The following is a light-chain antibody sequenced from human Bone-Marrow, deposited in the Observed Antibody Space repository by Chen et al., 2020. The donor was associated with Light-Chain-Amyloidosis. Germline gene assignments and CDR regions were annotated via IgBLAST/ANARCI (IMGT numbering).Light chain of an antibody. Sequence: FMLTQPHSVSESPGKTVIISCTRSSCSIATNYVQWYQQRPGSSPTTVLYEDDQRPSGVPDRFSGSIDRSSNSASLTISGLKTEDEADYYCQSYQGSSQGVFGGGTKLTVL. J-gene: IGLJ3*02. CDR2: EDD. CDR3: QSYQGSSQGV. V-gene: IGLV6-57*01. CDR1: SCSIATNY.